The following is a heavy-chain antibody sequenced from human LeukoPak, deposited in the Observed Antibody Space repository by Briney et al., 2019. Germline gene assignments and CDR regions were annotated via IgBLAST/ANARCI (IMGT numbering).Heavy chain of an antibody. D-gene: IGHD3-10*01. J-gene: IGHJ3*02. CDR1: GFTFSSYA. CDR3: AKDFYGAGVVGAFDI. Sequence: GGSLRLSCAASGFTFSSYAMSWVRQAPGKGLEWVSGISRSGCSTYYADSVKGRFTISRDNSKNTLYLQMNILKAEDTAVYYCAKDFYGAGVVGAFDIWGEGTMVTVPS. V-gene: IGHV3-23*01. CDR2: ISRSGCST.